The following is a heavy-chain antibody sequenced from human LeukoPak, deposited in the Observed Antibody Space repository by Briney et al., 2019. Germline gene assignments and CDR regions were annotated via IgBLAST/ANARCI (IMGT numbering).Heavy chain of an antibody. D-gene: IGHD3-10*01. CDR1: GGSISSYY. CDR3: ARRGYGSGSFNRYYFDY. CDR2: IYYSGST. Sequence: PSETLSLTCTVPGGSISSYYWSWIRQPPGKGLEWIGYIYYSGSTNYNPSLKSRVTISVDTSKNQFSLKLSSVTAADTAVYYCARRGYGSGSFNRYYFDYWGQGNLVTVSS. V-gene: IGHV4-59*08. J-gene: IGHJ4*02.